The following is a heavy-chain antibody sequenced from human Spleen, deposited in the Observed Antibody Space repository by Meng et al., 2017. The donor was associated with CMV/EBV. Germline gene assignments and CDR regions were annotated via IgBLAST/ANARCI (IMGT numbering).Heavy chain of an antibody. CDR2: IYHSGRS. Sequence: SETLSLTCTVSGYSISSGYYWGWIRQPPGKGLECIGSIYHSGRSSYNPSLKSRVTISVDTSKNQFSLKLSSVTATDTAVYYCARVLEYCSSTSCPYYFDYWGLGTLVTVSS. J-gene: IGHJ4*02. CDR3: ARVLEYCSSTSCPYYFDY. V-gene: IGHV4-38-2*02. D-gene: IGHD2-2*01. CDR1: GYSISSGYY.